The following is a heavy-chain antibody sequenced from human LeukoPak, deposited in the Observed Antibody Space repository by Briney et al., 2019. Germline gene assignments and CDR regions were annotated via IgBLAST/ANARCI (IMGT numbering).Heavy chain of an antibody. CDR1: GFIASSNY. CDR2: IYSGGTT. V-gene: IGHV3-53*01. CDR3: ATGGRSGVALEQ. J-gene: IGHJ4*02. Sequence: TGGSLRLSCVVSGFIASSNYMSWVRQAPRKGLEWISLIYSGGTTYYADSVMGRFTISRDNSKTTLFLQMNSLKAEDTAVYYCATGGRSGVALEQWGQGTLVTVSS. D-gene: IGHD1/OR15-1a*01.